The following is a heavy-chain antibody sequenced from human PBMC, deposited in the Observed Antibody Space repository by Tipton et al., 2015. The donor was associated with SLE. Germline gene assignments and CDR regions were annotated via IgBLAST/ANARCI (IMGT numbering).Heavy chain of an antibody. V-gene: IGHV3-48*03. D-gene: IGHD6-13*01. Sequence: QLVQSGGGVVQPGRSLRLSCVSFGFTFSTYEMNWVRQAPGKGLEWVSYISSSGSTIYYADSVKGRFTISRDNAKNSLYLQMNSLRAEDTAVYYCARAQTAAGFDYWGQGTLVTVSS. CDR3: ARAQTAAGFDY. J-gene: IGHJ4*02. CDR2: ISSSGSTI. CDR1: GFTFSTYE.